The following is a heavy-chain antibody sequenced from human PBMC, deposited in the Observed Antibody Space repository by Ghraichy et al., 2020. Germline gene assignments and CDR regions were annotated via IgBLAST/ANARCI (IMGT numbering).Heavy chain of an antibody. V-gene: IGHV4-59*01. CDR1: GASTSRSY. J-gene: IGHJ4*02. CDR3: ARYQGDGAFDY. Sequence: SETLSLTCIVSGASTSRSYWGWLRQPPGKGLEWIAYMSDDGTLNYSPSLKSRVTIALDTSKNHLSLRLTSVTAADTAMYYCARYQGDGAFDYWGQGTLVTVSS. CDR2: MSDDGTL. D-gene: IGHD2-2*01.